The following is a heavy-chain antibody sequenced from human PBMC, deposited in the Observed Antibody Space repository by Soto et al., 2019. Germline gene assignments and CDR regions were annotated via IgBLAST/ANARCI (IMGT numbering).Heavy chain of an antibody. Sequence: SETLSLTCTVSGGSISSYYWSWIRQPPGKGLEWIGYIYYSRSTNYNPSLKSRVTVSVDTSKNQFSLKLSSVTAADTAVYYCARDRGVQHHYYYYGMDVWGQGTTVTVSS. D-gene: IGHD6-13*01. CDR3: ARDRGVQHHYYYYGMDV. CDR2: IYYSRST. J-gene: IGHJ6*02. CDR1: GGSISSYY. V-gene: IGHV4-59*01.